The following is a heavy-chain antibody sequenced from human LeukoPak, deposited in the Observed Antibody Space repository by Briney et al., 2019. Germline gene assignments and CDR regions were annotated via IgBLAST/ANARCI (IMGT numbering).Heavy chain of an antibody. V-gene: IGHV3-21*01. Sequence: GGSLRLSCAASGFTFSSYSMNWVRQAPGKGLEWVPSISSSSSYIYYADSVKGRFTISRDNAKNSLYLQMNSLRAEDTAVYYCARETTYYYDSSGPFDYWGQGTLVTVSS. CDR3: ARETTYYYDSSGPFDY. CDR1: GFTFSSYS. CDR2: ISSSSSYI. J-gene: IGHJ4*02. D-gene: IGHD3-22*01.